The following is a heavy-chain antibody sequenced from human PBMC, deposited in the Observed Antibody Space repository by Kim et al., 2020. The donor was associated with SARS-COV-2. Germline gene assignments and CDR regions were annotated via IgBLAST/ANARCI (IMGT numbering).Heavy chain of an antibody. J-gene: IGHJ4*02. CDR1: GFTFSSYA. CDR3: AKDLGVAGNY. CDR2: ISGSGGST. V-gene: IGHV3-23*01. D-gene: IGHD3-3*01. Sequence: GGSLRLSCAASGFTFSSYAMSWVRQAPGKGLEWVSAISGSGGSTYYADSVKGRFTISRDNSKTTLYLKMNSLRDEDTAVYYCAKDLGVAGNYWGQGTLVTVSS.